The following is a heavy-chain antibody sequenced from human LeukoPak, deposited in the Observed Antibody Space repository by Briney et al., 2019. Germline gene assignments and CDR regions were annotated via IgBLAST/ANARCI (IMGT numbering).Heavy chain of an antibody. CDR2: IKHNGNVN. CDR3: ARGGRKYV. Sequence: GGSLRLSCAASGFTFSRYWMNWARQAPGKRLEWVVSIKHNGNVNFYEGPVKGLFSHSRDNAKNSMELQKSNLKAGETACDFSARGGRKYVWGQGAKVSVPS. CDR1: GFTFSRYW. D-gene: IGHD3-16*01. V-gene: IGHV3-7*03. J-gene: IGHJ6*02.